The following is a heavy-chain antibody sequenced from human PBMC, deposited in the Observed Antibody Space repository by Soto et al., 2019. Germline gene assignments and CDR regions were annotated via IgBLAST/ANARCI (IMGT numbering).Heavy chain of an antibody. J-gene: IGHJ6*03. CDR3: ARIPDYDARYYYYYMDV. CDR2: IFSNDEK. V-gene: IGHV2-26*01. D-gene: IGHD4-17*01. Sequence: QVTLKESGPVLVKPTETLTLTCTVSGFSLSNARMGVSWIRQPPGKALEWLAHIFSNDEKSYSTSLKSRLTISKDTSKRQVVLTMTNMDPVDTATYYCARIPDYDARYYYYYMDVWGKGTTVTVSS. CDR1: GFSLSNARMG.